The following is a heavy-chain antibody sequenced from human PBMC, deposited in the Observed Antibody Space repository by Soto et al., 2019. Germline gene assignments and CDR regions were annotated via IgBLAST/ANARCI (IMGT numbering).Heavy chain of an antibody. CDR1: GYTFSNYG. CDR3: ARDRSIAASQFXMDV. Sequence: ASVKVSCKASGYTFSNYGIVWVRQAPGQGLEWMGRIDAYNGNTKYGQKFQGRVTMTTDTSTTTASMELRSLSSDDTAVYYCARDRSIAASQFXMDVWGQGTTVTVSS. CDR2: IDAYNGNT. D-gene: IGHD6-25*01. V-gene: IGHV1-18*01. J-gene: IGHJ6*02.